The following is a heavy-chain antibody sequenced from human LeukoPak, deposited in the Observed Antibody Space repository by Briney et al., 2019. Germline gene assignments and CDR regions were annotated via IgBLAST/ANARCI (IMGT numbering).Heavy chain of an antibody. Sequence: PGRSLRLFCAASGFTVSSNYMSWVRQAPGKGPEWVSVIYSGGSTYYADSVKGRFTISRDNSKNTLYLQMNSLRAEDTAVYYCARDLLTTWFDYWGQGTLVTVSS. J-gene: IGHJ4*02. CDR3: ARDLLTTWFDY. D-gene: IGHD4-4*01. V-gene: IGHV3-66*01. CDR1: GFTVSSNY. CDR2: IYSGGST.